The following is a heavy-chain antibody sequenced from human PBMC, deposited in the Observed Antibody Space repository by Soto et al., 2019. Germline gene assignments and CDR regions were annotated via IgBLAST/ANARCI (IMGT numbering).Heavy chain of an antibody. CDR3: ARAFHYSSGWYDVGY. CDR1: GYTFTSYG. J-gene: IGHJ4*02. V-gene: IGHV1-18*01. Sequence: ASVKVSCKASGYTFTSYGISWVRQAPGQGLEWMGWISAYNGNTNYAQKFQGRVTITADESTSTAYMELSSLRSEDTAVYYCARAFHYSSGWYDVGYWGQGTLVTVSS. D-gene: IGHD6-19*01. CDR2: ISAYNGNT.